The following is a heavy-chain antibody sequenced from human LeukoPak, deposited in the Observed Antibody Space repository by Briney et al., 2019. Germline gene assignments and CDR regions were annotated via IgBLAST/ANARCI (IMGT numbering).Heavy chain of an antibody. Sequence: GGSLRLSCAASGFTFDDYAMHWFRQGPAKSLEWVSLINENGDIAYYGDSVRGRFTVSRDNAKNSLYLQMNSLTTEDTALYYCAKASWEPNFDYWGQGTLVTVSS. CDR2: INENGDIA. V-gene: IGHV3-43*02. D-gene: IGHD1-26*01. CDR1: GFTFDDYA. CDR3: AKASWEPNFDY. J-gene: IGHJ4*02.